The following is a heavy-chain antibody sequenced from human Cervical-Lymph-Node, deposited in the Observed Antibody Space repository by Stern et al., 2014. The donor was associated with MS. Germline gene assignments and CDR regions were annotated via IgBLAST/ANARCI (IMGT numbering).Heavy chain of an antibody. Sequence: QLVESGSGLVRPSQTLSLTCTVSGGSVSSGGYTWSWLRQPPGKGLEWIGYIYEDESSYYNPSLKSRVTISIDRSKNQFSLRLSSMTAADTALYYCARVVRFLEWVPFDPWGQGILVTVSS. D-gene: IGHD3-3*01. V-gene: IGHV4-30-2*01. J-gene: IGHJ5*02. CDR3: ARVVRFLEWVPFDP. CDR2: IYEDESS. CDR1: GGSVSSGGYT.